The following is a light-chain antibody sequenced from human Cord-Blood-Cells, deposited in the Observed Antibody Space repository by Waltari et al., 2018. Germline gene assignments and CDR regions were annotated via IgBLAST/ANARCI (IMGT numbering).Light chain of an antibody. Sequence: EIVLTQSPATLSLSPGERATLASRASQSVSSYLAWYQQKPGQAPRLLISDASNRATGIPARFSGSGSGTDFTLTISSLEPEDFAVYYCQQRSNWPGTFGQGTKLEIK. CDR1: QSVSSY. CDR2: DAS. CDR3: QQRSNWPGT. J-gene: IGKJ2*01. V-gene: IGKV3-11*01.